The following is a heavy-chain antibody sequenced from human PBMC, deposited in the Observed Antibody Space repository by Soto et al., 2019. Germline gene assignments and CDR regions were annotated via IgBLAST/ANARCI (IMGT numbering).Heavy chain of an antibody. CDR2: IIPIFGTT. CDR3: ARDRTDSGYYTNWLDP. D-gene: IGHD3-22*01. CDR1: GGTFGSDA. Sequence: SVKVSCKASGGTFGSDAITWVRQAPGQGLEWVGRIIPIFGTTNYAQNLQGRVTISADKSTLTSYMELHSLTSDDTALYYCARDRTDSGYYTNWLDPWGQGTQVTAPQ. V-gene: IGHV1-69*06. J-gene: IGHJ5*02.